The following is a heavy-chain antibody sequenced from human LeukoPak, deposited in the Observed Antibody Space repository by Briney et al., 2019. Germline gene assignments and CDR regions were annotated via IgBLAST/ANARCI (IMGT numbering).Heavy chain of an antibody. CDR2: ISGSGDST. CDR1: GFTFSNDA. Sequence: GGSLRLSCAASGFTFSNDAMNWVRQAPWKGLEWVSAISGSGDSTYYADSVKGRFTISRDNSKDTLYLQMNSLRAEDTALYYCAKDHDYYASGPIWGQGTMVTVSS. CDR3: AKDHDYYASGPI. V-gene: IGHV3-23*01. D-gene: IGHD3-10*01. J-gene: IGHJ3*02.